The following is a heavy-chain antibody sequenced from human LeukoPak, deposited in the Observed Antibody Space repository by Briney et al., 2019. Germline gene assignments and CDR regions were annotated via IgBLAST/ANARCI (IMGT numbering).Heavy chain of an antibody. CDR2: IYYSGST. D-gene: IGHD4-23*01. CDR1: GGSISGYY. J-gene: IGHJ2*01. Sequence: SQTLSLTCTVSGGSISGYYYNWIRQPPGKGLEWIGYIYYSGSTNYNPSLKSRVTISLDTSKNQFSLKLSSVTTADTAVYYCARSVVTLYWYFDLWGRGTLVTVSS. V-gene: IGHV4-59*01. CDR3: ARSVVTLYWYFDL.